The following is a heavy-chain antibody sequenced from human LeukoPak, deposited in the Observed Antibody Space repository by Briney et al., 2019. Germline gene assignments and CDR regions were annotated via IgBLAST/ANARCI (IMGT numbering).Heavy chain of an antibody. CDR1: GFTFDDYA. J-gene: IGHJ4*02. CDR2: ISWDGGST. D-gene: IGHD2-15*01. CDR3: AKSAYCSGGSCYGYFDY. Sequence: HAGGSLRLSCAASGFTFDDYAMHWVRQAPGKGLEWVSLISWDGGSTYYADSVKGRFTISRDNSKNSLYLQMNSLRAEDTALYYCAKSAYCSGGSCYGYFDYWGQGTLVTVSS. V-gene: IGHV3-43D*03.